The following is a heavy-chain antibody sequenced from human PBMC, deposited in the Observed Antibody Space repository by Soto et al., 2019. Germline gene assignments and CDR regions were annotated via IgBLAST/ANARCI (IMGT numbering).Heavy chain of an antibody. Sequence: PGESLKMSCKVSGYSFTSYWIGWVRQMPGKGLEWMGIIYPGDSDTRYSPSFQGQVTISADKSISTAYLQWSSLKASDTAMYYCARQQISGYCSGGSCNWFDPWGQGTLVTVSS. J-gene: IGHJ5*02. D-gene: IGHD2-15*01. V-gene: IGHV5-51*01. CDR2: IYPGDSDT. CDR3: ARQQISGYCSGGSCNWFDP. CDR1: GYSFTSYW.